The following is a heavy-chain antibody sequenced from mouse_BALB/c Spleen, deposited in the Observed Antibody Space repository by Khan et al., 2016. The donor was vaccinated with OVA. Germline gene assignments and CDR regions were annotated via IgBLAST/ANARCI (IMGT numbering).Heavy chain of an antibody. CDR1: GFTFSSYG. V-gene: IGHV5-6*01. Sequence: EVELVESGGDLVKPGGSLKLSCAASGFTFSSYGMSWVRQTPDKRLEWVATISSGGDYTYYPDSVKGRFTISRDNAKNTLYLQMSSLKSEDTAMYYCESHLSGWFAYWGQGTLVTVSA. CDR3: ESHLSGWFAY. CDR2: ISSGGDYT. D-gene: IGHD1-3*01. J-gene: IGHJ3*01.